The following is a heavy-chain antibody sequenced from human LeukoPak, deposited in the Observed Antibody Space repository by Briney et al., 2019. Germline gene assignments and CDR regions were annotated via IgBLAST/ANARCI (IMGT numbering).Heavy chain of an antibody. J-gene: IGHJ4*02. V-gene: IGHV3-66*02. CDR1: GFTVSSNY. Sequence: GGSLRLSCAASGFTVSSNYMSWVRQAPGKGLEWVSVIYSGGSTYYADSVKGQFTISRDNSKNTLYLQMNSLRAEDTAVYYCARVLGYDFWSGLDYWGQGTLVTVSS. CDR3: ARVLGYDFWSGLDY. D-gene: IGHD3-3*01. CDR2: IYSGGST.